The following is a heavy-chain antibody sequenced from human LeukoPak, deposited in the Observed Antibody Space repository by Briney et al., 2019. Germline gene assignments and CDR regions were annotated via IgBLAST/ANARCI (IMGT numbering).Heavy chain of an antibody. D-gene: IGHD6-13*01. V-gene: IGHV1-69*13. Sequence: GASVKVSCKASGGTFSSYAIRWVRQAPGQGLEWMGGIIPIFGTANYAQKFQGRVTITADESTSTAYMELSSLRSEDTAVYYCARRGVRWSFDYWGQGTLVTVSS. J-gene: IGHJ4*02. CDR1: GGTFSSYA. CDR3: ARRGVRWSFDY. CDR2: IIPIFGTA.